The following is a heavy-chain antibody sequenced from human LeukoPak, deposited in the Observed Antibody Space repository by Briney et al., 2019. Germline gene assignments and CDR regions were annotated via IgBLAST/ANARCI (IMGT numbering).Heavy chain of an antibody. J-gene: IGHJ4*01. CDR2: IHHSGST. CDR1: GYSISSGYY. CDR3: GLSKLGIAVAGPIDY. Sequence: SETLSLTCAVSGYSISSGYYWGWIRQPPGRGLEWIGSIHHSGSTYYNPSLKSRLTVSVDTSKNQFSLKLSSVTAADTAIYYCGLSKLGIAVAGPIDYWGQGTLVTVSS. V-gene: IGHV4-38-2*01. D-gene: IGHD6-19*01.